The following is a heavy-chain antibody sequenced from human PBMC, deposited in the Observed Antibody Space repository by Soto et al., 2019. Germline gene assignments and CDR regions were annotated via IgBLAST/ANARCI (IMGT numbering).Heavy chain of an antibody. J-gene: IGHJ4*02. D-gene: IGHD6-19*01. CDR1: GFTFGDYA. V-gene: IGHV3-49*03. CDR2: IRSKAYGGTT. CDR3: TKYLGIAVAGVFDY. Sequence: GGSLRLSXTASGFTFGDYAMSWFRQAPGKGLEWVGFIRSKAYGGTTEYAASVKGRFTISRDDSKSIAYLQMNSLKTEDTAVYYCTKYLGIAVAGVFDYWGQGTLVTVSS.